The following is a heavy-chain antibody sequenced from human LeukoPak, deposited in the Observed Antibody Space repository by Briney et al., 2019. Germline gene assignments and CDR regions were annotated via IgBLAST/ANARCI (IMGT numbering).Heavy chain of an antibody. Sequence: SETLSLTCTVSGGSISSSSYYWGWIRQPPGKGLEWIGSIYYSGSTYYNPSLKSRVTISVDTSKNQFSLKLSSVTAADTAVYYCARALLGYCSGGSCYKFDYWGQGTLVTVSS. CDR2: IYYSGST. CDR1: GGSISSSSYY. V-gene: IGHV4-39*01. J-gene: IGHJ4*02. D-gene: IGHD2-15*01. CDR3: ARALLGYCSGGSCYKFDY.